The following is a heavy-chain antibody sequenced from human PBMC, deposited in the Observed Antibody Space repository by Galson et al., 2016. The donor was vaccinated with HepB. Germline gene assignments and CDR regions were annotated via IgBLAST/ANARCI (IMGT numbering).Heavy chain of an antibody. V-gene: IGHV3-23*01. CDR3: ARDTRPYSNLRHGVDV. CDR2: TSASGLTT. D-gene: IGHD4-11*01. J-gene: IGHJ6*02. CDR1: GFTFSSYA. Sequence: SPRLSCAASGFTFSSYAMSWVRQAPGKGLEWVSGTSASGLTTYYADSVKGRFTISRDNSKNTLYLQMNSLRAEDTAVYYCARDTRPYSNLRHGVDVWGQGTTVTVSS.